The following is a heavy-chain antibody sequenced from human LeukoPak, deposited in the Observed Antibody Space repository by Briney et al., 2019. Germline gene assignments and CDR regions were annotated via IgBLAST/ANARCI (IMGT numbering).Heavy chain of an antibody. D-gene: IGHD3-10*02. CDR1: GYTFTSYG. CDR3: TRGRLITMLYRNWFDP. J-gene: IGHJ5*02. Sequence: ASVKVSCKASGYTFTSYGISWVRQAPGQGLEWMGWISAYNGNTNYAQKLQGRVTMTTDTSTSTAYMELRSLRSDDTAVYYCTRGRLITMLYRNWFDPWGQGTLVTVSS. CDR2: ISAYNGNT. V-gene: IGHV1-18*01.